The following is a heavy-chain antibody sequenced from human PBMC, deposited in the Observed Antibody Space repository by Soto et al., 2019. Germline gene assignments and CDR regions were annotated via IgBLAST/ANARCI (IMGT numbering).Heavy chain of an antibody. CDR2: IYPGDSDT. CDR1: GYSFTSYW. V-gene: IGHV5-51*01. CDR3: ARLATMVQGVGGQGYYMDV. D-gene: IGHD3-10*01. J-gene: IGHJ6*03. Sequence: GESLKISCKGSGYSFTSYWIGWVRQMPGKGLEWMGIIYPGDSDTRYSPSFQGQVTISADKSISTAYLQWSSLKASDTAMYYCARLATMVQGVGGQGYYMDVWSKGTTVTVSS.